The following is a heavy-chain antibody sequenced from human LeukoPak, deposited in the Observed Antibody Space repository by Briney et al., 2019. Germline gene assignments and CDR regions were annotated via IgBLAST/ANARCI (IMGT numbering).Heavy chain of an antibody. CDR2: ISGRSIYI. V-gene: IGHV3-21*06. CDR1: GLTFSSYS. CDR3: AREQLYSNYYFDF. J-gene: IGHJ4*02. Sequence: GGSLRLSCAASGLTFSSYSMNWVRQAPGKGLEWVSSISGRSIYIHYADSVKGRFTISRDNAKNSVYLQLNSLRVEDTAVYYCAREQLYSNYYFDFWGQGALVTVSS. D-gene: IGHD4-11*01.